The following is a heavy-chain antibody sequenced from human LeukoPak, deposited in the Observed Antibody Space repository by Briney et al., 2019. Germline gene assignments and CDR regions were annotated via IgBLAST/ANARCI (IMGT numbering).Heavy chain of an antibody. V-gene: IGHV1-18*01. CDR3: ARDLGYGDYGY. Sequence: GAPVKVSCKASGYSFANFGISWVRQAPGQGLEWMGWISAYNGHTKYAQNLQGRLTMTTDTSTSTAYMELRSLRSDDTAVYYCARDLGYGDYGYWGQGTLVTVSS. CDR2: ISAYNGHT. J-gene: IGHJ4*02. CDR1: GYSFANFG. D-gene: IGHD4-17*01.